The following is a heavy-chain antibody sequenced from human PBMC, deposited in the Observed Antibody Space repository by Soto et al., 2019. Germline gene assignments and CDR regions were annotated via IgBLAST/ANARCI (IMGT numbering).Heavy chain of an antibody. D-gene: IGHD3-16*01. CDR2: ISGRAGIT. CDR3: AKAAITLRVYALGV. CDR1: GFTFGLYP. J-gene: IGHJ6*04. Sequence: PGGSLRLSCAASGFTFGLYPMAWVRQAPGKGLEWVSAISGRAGITYYADSVKGRFTIARDTSKNTLYLQIESLRAEDTAVYFCAKAAITLRVYALGVWGTGTTFTVAS. V-gene: IGHV3-23*01.